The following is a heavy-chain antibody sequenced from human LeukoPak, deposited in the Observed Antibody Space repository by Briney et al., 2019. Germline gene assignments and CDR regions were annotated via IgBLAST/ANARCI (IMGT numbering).Heavy chain of an antibody. CDR1: GYSFTSYW. J-gene: IGHJ4*02. V-gene: IGHV5-51*01. D-gene: IGHD3-22*01. Sequence: GESLKISCKGSGYSFTSYWIGWVRQMPGKGLEWMGIIYPGDSDTRYSPSFQGQVTISADKSISTAYLQWSSLKASDTAMYYCARLADDSSGYFLTHPFDYWDQGTLVTVPS. CDR3: ARLADDSSGYFLTHPFDY. CDR2: IYPGDSDT.